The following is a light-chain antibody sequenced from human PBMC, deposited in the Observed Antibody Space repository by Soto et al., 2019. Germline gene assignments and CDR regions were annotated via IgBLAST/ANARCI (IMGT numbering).Light chain of an antibody. CDR3: QQYNIYSGTWT. V-gene: IGKV1-39*01. CDR2: AAS. J-gene: IGKJ1*01. CDR1: QSISSF. Sequence: DIQMTQSPSSLSASVGDRVTITCRASQSISSFLTWYQQKAGKAPKLLIYAASSLQSGVPSRFSGSGSGTDVTLTISSLQPEDFATYYCQQYNIYSGTWTFGQGTKVDIK.